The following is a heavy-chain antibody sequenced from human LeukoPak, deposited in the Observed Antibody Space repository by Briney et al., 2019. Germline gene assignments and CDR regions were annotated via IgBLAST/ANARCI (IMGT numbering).Heavy chain of an antibody. J-gene: IGHJ6*03. V-gene: IGHV4-39*01. CDR2: IYYSGST. D-gene: IGHD3-22*01. Sequence: SETLSLTCTVSGGSISSSSYYWRWIRQPPGKGLEWIGSIYYSGSTYYNPSLKSRATISADTSKNQFSLELSSVTAADTAVYYCASPDPSSGYTYYMDVWGKGTTVTVSS. CDR3: ASPDPSSGYTYYMDV. CDR1: GGSISSSSYY.